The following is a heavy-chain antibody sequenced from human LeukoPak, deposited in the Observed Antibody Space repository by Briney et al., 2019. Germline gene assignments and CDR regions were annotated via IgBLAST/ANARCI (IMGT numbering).Heavy chain of an antibody. J-gene: IGHJ4*02. Sequence: SQTLSLTCTVSGVSISSGDYYWRWIRQPPGKGLEWIGYIYYSGSTYYNPSLKSRVTISVDTSKNQFSLKLSSVTAADTAVYYCARGGIVVVPAAIDYWGQGTLVTVSS. V-gene: IGHV4-30-4*01. D-gene: IGHD2-2*01. CDR2: IYYSGST. CDR3: ARGGIVVVPAAIDY. CDR1: GVSISSGDYY.